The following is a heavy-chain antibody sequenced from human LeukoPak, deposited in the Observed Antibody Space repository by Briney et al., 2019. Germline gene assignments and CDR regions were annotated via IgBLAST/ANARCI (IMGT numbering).Heavy chain of an antibody. CDR2: ISSSSSYI. CDR3: ARDRVGYSSSLHH. D-gene: IGHD6-13*01. CDR1: GFTFSSYS. V-gene: IGHV3-21*01. Sequence: PGGSLRLSCAASGFTFSSYSMNWVRQAPGKGLEWVSSISSSSSYIYYADSVKGRFTISRDNAKNSLYLQMNSLRAEDTAVYYCARDRVGYSSSLHHWGQGTLVTVSS. J-gene: IGHJ5*02.